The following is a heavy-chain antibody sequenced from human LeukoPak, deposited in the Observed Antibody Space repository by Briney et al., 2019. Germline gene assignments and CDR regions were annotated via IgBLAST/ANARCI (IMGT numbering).Heavy chain of an antibody. D-gene: IGHD1-26*01. CDR2: ISYDGSNK. J-gene: IGHJ6*02. CDR1: GFTFSSYA. V-gene: IGHV3-30-3*01. Sequence: GGSLRLSCAASGFTFSSYAMHWVRQAPGKGLEWVAVISYDGSNKYYADSVKGRFTISRDNSKNTLYLQMNSLRAEDTAVYYCAKDLFSQGSYYYYGMDVWGQGTTVTVSS. CDR3: AKDLFSQGSYYYYGMDV.